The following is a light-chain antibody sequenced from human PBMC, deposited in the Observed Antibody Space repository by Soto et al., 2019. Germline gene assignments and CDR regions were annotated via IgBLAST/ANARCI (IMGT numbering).Light chain of an antibody. CDR3: EQYNNWPRYT. CDR2: ASS. Sequence: EIVLTQSPGTLSLSPGERATLSCRASQSINNAHLAWYQQRPGQSPRLLIYASSSRATGTPDRFSGGGTGTDFTLTISTLEPEDFAMYYCEQYNNWPRYTFGQGTKLEIK. J-gene: IGKJ2*01. CDR1: QSINNAH. V-gene: IGKV3-20*01.